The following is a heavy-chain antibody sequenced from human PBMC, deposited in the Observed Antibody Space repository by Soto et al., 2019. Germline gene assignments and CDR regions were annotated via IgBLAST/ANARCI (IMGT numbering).Heavy chain of an antibody. J-gene: IGHJ6*02. CDR2: IKRESDGGTT. V-gene: IGHV3-15*07. Sequence: ESGGGLVTPGGSLRLACAASGFTLRTAWMNWVRQAPGKGLEWVGRIKRESDGGTTDYGVSVRGRFTISRDESQNTLYLQMNSLGTEDTAVYYCATEPYFYDSSGVDVWGQGTTVTVSS. CDR1: GFTLRTAW. CDR3: ATEPYFYDSSGVDV.